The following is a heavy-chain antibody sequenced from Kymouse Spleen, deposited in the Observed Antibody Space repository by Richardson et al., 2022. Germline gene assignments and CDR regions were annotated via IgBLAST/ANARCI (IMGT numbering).Heavy chain of an antibody. D-gene: IGHD1-7*01. Sequence: QVQLQESGPGLVKPSETLSLTCTVSGGSVSSGSYYWSWIRQPPGKGLEWIGYIYYSGSTNYNPSLKSRVTISVDTSKNQFSLKLSSVTAADTAVYYCAREGRGVTGTIFDYWGQGTLVTVSS. CDR2: IYYSGST. CDR3: AREGRGVTGTIFDY. V-gene: IGHV4-61*01. J-gene: IGHJ4*02. CDR1: GGSVSSGSYY.